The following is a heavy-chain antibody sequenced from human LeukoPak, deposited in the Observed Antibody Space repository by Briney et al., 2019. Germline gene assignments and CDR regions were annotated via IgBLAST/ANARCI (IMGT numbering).Heavy chain of an antibody. CDR2: ISGSGGST. CDR1: GFTFTTYD. D-gene: IGHD6-13*01. CDR3: AREKTRIAVPGGAWFDP. V-gene: IGHV3-23*01. J-gene: IGHJ5*02. Sequence: PGRSLRLSCAASGFTFTTYDIHWVRQAPGKGLEWVSAISGSGGSTYYADSVKGRFTISRDNSKNTLYLQMNSLRAEDTAVYYCAREKTRIAVPGGAWFDPWGQGTLVTVSP.